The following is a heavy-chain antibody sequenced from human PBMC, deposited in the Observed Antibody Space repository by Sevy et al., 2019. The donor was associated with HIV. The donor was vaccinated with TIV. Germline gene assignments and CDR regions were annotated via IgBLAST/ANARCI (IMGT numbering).Heavy chain of an antibody. V-gene: IGHV3-7*03. Sequence: GGSLRLSCAASGFTFSNYWMTWVRQAPGKGLEWVAHIKQDGSEKHYVDSVKGRFTISRDNSKNSVYLQMNSLRAEDMAVYFCAREGYYYYIWGSYRYFNDYRRQGTLVTVSS. CDR2: IKQDGSEK. J-gene: IGHJ4*01. CDR3: AREGYYYYIWGSYRYFNDY. CDR1: GFTFSNYW. D-gene: IGHD3-16*02.